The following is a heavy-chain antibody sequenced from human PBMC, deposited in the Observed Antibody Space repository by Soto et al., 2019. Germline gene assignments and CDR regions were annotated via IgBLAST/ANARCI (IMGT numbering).Heavy chain of an antibody. V-gene: IGHV4-34*01. J-gene: IGHJ4*02. CDR3: ARGDEIYWTRTRCQRKYFFDS. CDR2: VNPSGIT. Sequence: SETLSLTCAVYGGSFSAYYWNWIRQPPGKGLEWIGEVNPSGITNYNSSLRSRVTISVDTSQIQISLKLTSVTAAGTAVYFCARGDEIYWTRTRCQRKYFFDSWGQGALVTVSS. D-gene: IGHD2-8*01. CDR1: GGSFSAYY.